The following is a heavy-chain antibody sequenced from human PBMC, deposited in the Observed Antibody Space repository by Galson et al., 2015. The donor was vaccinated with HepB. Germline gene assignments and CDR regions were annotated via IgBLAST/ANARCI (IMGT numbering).Heavy chain of an antibody. J-gene: IGHJ4*02. Sequence: SLRLSCAASGFSFSSDAMSWVRQAPGKGLEWVSAISGSGGATYYADSVKGRFTISRDNSKNTLYLQMNSLRVDDTAIYYCAKGRTSRVADYWGQGTLVTVSS. D-gene: IGHD1-1*01. V-gene: IGHV3-23*01. CDR3: AKGRTSRVADY. CDR1: GFSFSSDA. CDR2: ISGSGGAT.